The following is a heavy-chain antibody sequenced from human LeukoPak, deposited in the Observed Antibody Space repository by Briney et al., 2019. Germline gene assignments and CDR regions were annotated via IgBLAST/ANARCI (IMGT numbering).Heavy chain of an antibody. CDR1: GFTFSSYC. CDR2: IKQDGSEK. D-gene: IGHD3-3*01. V-gene: IGHV3-7*01. Sequence: GGSLRLSCAASGFTFSSYCMSWVRQAPGKGLEWVATIKQDGSEKYYVDSVKGRFTISRDNAKNSLYLQMNSLRAEDTAVYYCARDGISIFGVAKGYSGYWGQGTLVTVSS. CDR3: ARDGISIFGVAKGYSGY. J-gene: IGHJ4*02.